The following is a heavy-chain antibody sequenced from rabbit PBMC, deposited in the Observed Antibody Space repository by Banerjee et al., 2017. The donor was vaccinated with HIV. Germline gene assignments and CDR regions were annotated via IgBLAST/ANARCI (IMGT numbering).Heavy chain of an antibody. CDR2: IYAGSSGST. J-gene: IGHJ4*01. CDR3: ARGDTSHFNL. Sequence: QEQLEESGGDLVKPGGSLTLTCTASGFSFSGGYWIYWVRQAPGKGLEWIACIYAGSSGSTYYANWAKGRFTISKTSSTTVTLQMTSLTTADTATYFCARGDTSHFNLWGPGTLVTVS. D-gene: IGHD2-1*01. V-gene: IGHV1S45*01. CDR1: GFSFSGGYW.